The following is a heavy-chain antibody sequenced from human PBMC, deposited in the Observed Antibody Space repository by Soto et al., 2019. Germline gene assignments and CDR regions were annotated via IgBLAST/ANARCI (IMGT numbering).Heavy chain of an antibody. Sequence: QVQLVESGGGVVQPGRSLRLSCAASGFTFRSYGMHWVRQAPGKGLEWVAVIWYDGSNKYYADSVKGRFTISRDNSKNTLYLQMNSLRAEDTAVYYCARDLYGDYFVIDYWGQGTLVTVSS. D-gene: IGHD4-17*01. J-gene: IGHJ4*02. CDR2: IWYDGSNK. CDR1: GFTFRSYG. CDR3: ARDLYGDYFVIDY. V-gene: IGHV3-33*01.